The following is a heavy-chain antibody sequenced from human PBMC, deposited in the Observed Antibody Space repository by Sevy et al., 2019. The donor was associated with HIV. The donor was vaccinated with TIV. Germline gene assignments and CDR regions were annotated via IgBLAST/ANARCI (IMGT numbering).Heavy chain of an antibody. CDR1: GFTFSSYS. CDR2: ISSSSSTI. Sequence: GGSLRLSCAASGFTFSSYSMNWVRQAPGKGLEWVSYISSSSSTIYYADSVKGRFTISRDNAKNSLYLQMNSLRDEDTAVYYCARDKACGYSYSDWYFDLWGRDTLVTVSS. J-gene: IGHJ2*01. V-gene: IGHV3-48*02. D-gene: IGHD5-18*01. CDR3: ARDKACGYSYSDWYFDL.